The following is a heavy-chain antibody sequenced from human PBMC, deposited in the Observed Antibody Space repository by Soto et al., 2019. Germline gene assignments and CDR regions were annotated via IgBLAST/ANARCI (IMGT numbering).Heavy chain of an antibody. Sequence: GGSLRLCCAASGFTFTTYAMTWVRQAPGKGLEWVSAIGGSGSTYYADSVKGRFIISRDNSKNTVYLQMNSLRAEDTAVYYCATPYLLYAFDIWRQGKMVTVSS. CDR1: GFTFTTYA. J-gene: IGHJ3*02. CDR3: ATPYLLYAFDI. CDR2: IGGSGST. D-gene: IGHD2-15*01. V-gene: IGHV3-23*01.